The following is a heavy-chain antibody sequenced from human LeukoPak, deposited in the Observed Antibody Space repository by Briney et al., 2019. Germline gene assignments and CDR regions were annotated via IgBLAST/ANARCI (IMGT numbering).Heavy chain of an antibody. V-gene: IGHV3-9*01. CDR3: AKDLGVSATTV. CDR1: GFTFEDHV. CDR2: INWEGDRT. Sequence: GGSLRLSCAASGFTFEDHVMHWVRQAPGKGLEWVSSINWEGDRTGYADSVKGRFTISRDNAKNSLFLQLNSLRAEDTALYYSAKDLGVSATTVWGRGTLVTVSS. D-gene: IGHD3-22*01. J-gene: IGHJ4*02.